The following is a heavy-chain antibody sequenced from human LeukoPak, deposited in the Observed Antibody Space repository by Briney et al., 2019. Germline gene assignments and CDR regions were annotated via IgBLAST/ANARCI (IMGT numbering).Heavy chain of an antibody. V-gene: IGHV3-7*01. CDR1: GFTFSTCW. CDR2: IKQDGSEK. J-gene: IGHJ4*02. CDR3: ARALVIGY. Sequence: PGGSLRLSCAASGFTFSTCWMSWVRQAPGKGLEWVANIKQDGSEKYYVDSVKGRFTISRDNAKNSLYLQMNSLRAEDTAVYYCARALVIGYWGQGTLVTVSS. D-gene: IGHD3-9*01.